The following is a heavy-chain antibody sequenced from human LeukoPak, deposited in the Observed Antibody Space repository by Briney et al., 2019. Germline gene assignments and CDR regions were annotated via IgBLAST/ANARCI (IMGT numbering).Heavy chain of an antibody. CDR2: IYSSGST. Sequence: PGGSLTHSRAASGFTVSSTYISWVRQAPGQGLEWVSLIYSSGSTFYADSVKGRFTISRDNSKNTQYLQMNSLRAEDTAMYYCARDSSSFPNYFDFWRQGTLVTVSS. D-gene: IGHD3-3*02. CDR1: GFTVSSTY. V-gene: IGHV3-53*01. CDR3: ARDSSSFPNYFDF. J-gene: IGHJ4*02.